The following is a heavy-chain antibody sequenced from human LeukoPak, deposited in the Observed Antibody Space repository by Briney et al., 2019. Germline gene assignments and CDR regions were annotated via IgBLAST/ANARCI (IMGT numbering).Heavy chain of an antibody. D-gene: IGHD2-2*01. CDR3: AREDQLLNYFDY. V-gene: IGHV3-30-3*01. CDR2: ISYDGSNT. CDR1: GFTFSSYA. Sequence: GGSLRLSCVASGFTFSSYATHWVRQAPGQWPEWVAVISYDGSNTYYADSGKGRFTISRDNSQNTLYLQMNSLRAEDTAVYYCAREDQLLNYFDYWGQGTLVTASS. J-gene: IGHJ4*02.